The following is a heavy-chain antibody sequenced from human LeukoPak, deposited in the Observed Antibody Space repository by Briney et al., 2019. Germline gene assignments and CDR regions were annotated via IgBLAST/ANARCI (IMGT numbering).Heavy chain of an antibody. V-gene: IGHV4-34*01. CDR1: GGSFSGYY. CDR2: INHSGST. CDR3: ARDRKGSGSYPYYYYYGMDV. D-gene: IGHD3-10*01. J-gene: IGHJ6*04. Sequence: SETLSLTCAVYGGSFSGYYWSWIRQPPGKGLEWIGEINHSGSTNYNPSLKSQVTISVDTSKNQFSLKLSSVTAADTAVYYCARDRKGSGSYPYYYYYGMDVWGKGTTVTVSS.